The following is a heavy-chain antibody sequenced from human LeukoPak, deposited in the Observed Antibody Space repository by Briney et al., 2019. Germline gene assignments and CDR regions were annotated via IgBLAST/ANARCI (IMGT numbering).Heavy chain of an antibody. V-gene: IGHV3-23*01. CDR3: AKDLIVVVDMDAFDI. CDR1: GFTFSSYA. CDR2: ISGSGGST. Sequence: PGGSLRLSCEASGFTFSSYAMSWVRQAPGKGLEWVSAISGSGGSTYYADSVKGRFTISRDNSKNTLYLQMNSLRAEDTAVYYCAKDLIVVVDMDAFDIWGQGTMVTVSS. D-gene: IGHD3-22*01. J-gene: IGHJ3*02.